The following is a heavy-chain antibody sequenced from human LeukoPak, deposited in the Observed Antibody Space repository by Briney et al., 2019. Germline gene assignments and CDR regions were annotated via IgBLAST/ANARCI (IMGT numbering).Heavy chain of an antibody. CDR2: IFYTGST. D-gene: IGHD5-24*01. Sequence: SETLSLTCTVSGGSISSYYWSWIRQPPGKGLEWIGYIFYTGSTNYNASLKSRVTISVDSSKNQFSLKLSSVTAADTAVYYCARSRSAMASSDYWGQGILVTVSS. V-gene: IGHV4-59*01. CDR3: ARSRSAMASSDY. CDR1: GGSISSYY. J-gene: IGHJ4*02.